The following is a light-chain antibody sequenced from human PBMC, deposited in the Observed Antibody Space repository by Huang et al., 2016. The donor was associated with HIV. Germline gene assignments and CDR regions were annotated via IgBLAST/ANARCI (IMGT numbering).Light chain of an antibody. Sequence: EIVMTQSPATLSVSPGERATLSCRASQNIGDNLAWYQHKPSQAPRLLIYGASTRATGIPPRFSGSGSGTEFTLTISSLESEDFAVYYCQQFNNWPPRFTFGPGTTVDVK. CDR1: QNIGDN. V-gene: IGKV3-15*01. CDR2: GAS. J-gene: IGKJ3*01. CDR3: QQFNNWPPRFT.